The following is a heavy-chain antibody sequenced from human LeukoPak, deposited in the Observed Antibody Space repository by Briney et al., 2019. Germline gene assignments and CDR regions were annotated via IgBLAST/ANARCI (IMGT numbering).Heavy chain of an antibody. CDR3: SRLLCGGDCYPDY. V-gene: IGHV4-59*01. CDR1: GGSISSYY. CDR2: ICNSGST. J-gene: IGHJ4*02. D-gene: IGHD2-21*02. Sequence: PSETLSLTCTVSGGSISSYYWSWIRQPPGKGLEWIGYICNSGSTNYNPSLKSRVTISVDTSKNQFSLKLSSVTAADTAVYYCSRLLCGGDCYPDYWGQGTLVTVSS.